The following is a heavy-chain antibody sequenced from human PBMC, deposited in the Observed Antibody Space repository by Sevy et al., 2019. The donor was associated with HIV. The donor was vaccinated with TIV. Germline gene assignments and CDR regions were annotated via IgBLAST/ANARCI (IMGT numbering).Heavy chain of an antibody. CDR2: IYYSGSA. CDR1: GGSISSSSYY. CDR3: ARNTVTRDTSDY. D-gene: IGHD4-17*01. V-gene: IGHV4-39*01. J-gene: IGHJ4*02. Sequence: SETLSLACSVSGGSISSSSYYWGWIRQRPGKGLEWIGSIYYSGSAYYNPSLKSRVTISVDTSKNQFSLKLSSVTAADTAVYYCARNTVTRDTSDYWGQGTLVTVSS.